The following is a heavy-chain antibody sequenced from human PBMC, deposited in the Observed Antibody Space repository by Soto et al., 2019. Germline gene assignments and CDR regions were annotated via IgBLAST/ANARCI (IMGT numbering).Heavy chain of an antibody. V-gene: IGHV4-30-4*01. D-gene: IGHD6-19*01. Sequence: QVHLQESGPGLVKPSQTLSLTCTVSGGSISSDDFYWSWIRQPPGPGLAWIGYFFYSGSTYYNPCLVSRVAISVDTSKNQFSRKVSSLTAADTAVYYCASSPYHSSGYYGLDVWGEGATDTVAS. CDR2: FFYSGST. CDR1: GGSISSDDFY. CDR3: ASSPYHSSGYYGLDV. J-gene: IGHJ6*04.